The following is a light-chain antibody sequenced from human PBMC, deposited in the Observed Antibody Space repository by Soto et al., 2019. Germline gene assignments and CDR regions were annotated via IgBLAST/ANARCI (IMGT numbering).Light chain of an antibody. J-gene: IGKJ5*01. CDR2: AAS. Sequence: IQMTQSPSTLSGSVGDRVTITCRASQTISSWLSWYQQKPGKAPKLLIYAASNFQSGVPSRFSGSGSGTDFTLTISSLQPEDFATYYCQQSYSTPITFGQRTRLEI. CDR3: QQSYSTPIT. CDR1: QTISSW. V-gene: IGKV1-39*01.